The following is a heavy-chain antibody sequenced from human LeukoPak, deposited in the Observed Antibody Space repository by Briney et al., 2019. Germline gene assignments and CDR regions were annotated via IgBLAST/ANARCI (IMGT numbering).Heavy chain of an antibody. CDR3: ARGGITYYQQSGYMDV. J-gene: IGHJ6*03. D-gene: IGHD3-3*01. V-gene: IGHV4-38-2*01. CDR2: IYHSGIT. CDR1: GVSISSGSY. Sequence: PSETLSLTCAVSGVSISSGSYWVWIRRPPGKGLEWIASIYHSGITYYNPSLKSRVTISVDTSKSQFSLRVTSVTAADTAVYYCARGGITYYQQSGYMDVWGKGTTVTVSS.